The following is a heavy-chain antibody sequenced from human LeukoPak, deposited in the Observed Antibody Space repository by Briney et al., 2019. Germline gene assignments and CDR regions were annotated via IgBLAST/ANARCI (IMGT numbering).Heavy chain of an antibody. CDR3: ARDRDWSFDY. CDR2: IRVTSSAI. D-gene: IGHD3-9*01. V-gene: IGHV3-48*04. CDR1: GFSVSGDS. J-gene: IGHJ4*02. Sequence: PGGSLRLSCAASGFSVSGDSMSSVRQAPGKGLGWVAHIRVTSSAINYAASVRGRFTISRDNAKNAVFLEMSSLRAEDTAVYYCARDRDWSFDYWGQGTLVTDSS.